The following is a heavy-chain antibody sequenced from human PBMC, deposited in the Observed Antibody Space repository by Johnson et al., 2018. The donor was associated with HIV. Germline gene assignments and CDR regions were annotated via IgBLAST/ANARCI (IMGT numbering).Heavy chain of an antibody. Sequence: QLVESGGGLVQPGRSLRLSCAASGFTFDDYAMHWVRQAPGKGLEWVSGISWNSGSIGYADSVKGRFTISRDNAKNSLYLQMNSLRAEDTAVYYCARDGYCSGWGAFDIWGQGTMVTVSS. V-gene: IGHV3-9*01. J-gene: IGHJ3*02. CDR1: GFTFDDYA. D-gene: IGHD2-15*01. CDR3: ARDGYCSGWGAFDI. CDR2: ISWNSGSI.